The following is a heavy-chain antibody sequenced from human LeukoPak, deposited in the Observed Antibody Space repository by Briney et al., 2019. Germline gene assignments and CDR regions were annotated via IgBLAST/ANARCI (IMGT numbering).Heavy chain of an antibody. Sequence: GGSLRLSCAVSEFSFSTYWMTWVRQAPGKGLEWVANINQDGRKINYVDSVKGRLTISRDNAKNSLYLQMNSLRAEDTAVYYCARDYTYSSGGIYYDRFDYWGQGTLVTVSS. D-gene: IGHD2-15*01. CDR3: ARDYTYSSGGIYYDRFDY. CDR2: INQDGRKI. J-gene: IGHJ4*02. V-gene: IGHV3-7*01. CDR1: EFSFSTYW.